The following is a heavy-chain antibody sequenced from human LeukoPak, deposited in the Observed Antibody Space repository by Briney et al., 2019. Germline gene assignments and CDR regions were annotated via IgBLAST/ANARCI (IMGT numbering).Heavy chain of an antibody. CDR1: GFTFSSYA. V-gene: IGHV3-23*01. CDR2: ISGSGGST. D-gene: IGHD6-6*01. CDR3: AKDLASQLGRGFYYYYGMDV. Sequence: GGSLRLPCAASGFTFSSYAMSWVRQAPGKGLEWVSAISGSGGSTYYADSVKGRFTISRDNSKNTLYLQMNSLRAEDTAVYYCAKDLASQLGRGFYYYYGMDVWGQGTTVTVSS. J-gene: IGHJ6*02.